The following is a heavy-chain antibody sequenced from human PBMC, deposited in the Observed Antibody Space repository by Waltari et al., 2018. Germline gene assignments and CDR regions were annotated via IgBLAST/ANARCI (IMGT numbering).Heavy chain of an antibody. CDR2: RSDDGSKK. V-gene: IGHV3-30-3*01. Sequence: QVQLVESGGGVVQPGRSLRLSCAASGFTFSSYALHGVRQAPGKGRACVAVRSDDGSKKYTAASGEGRFTIPRAKAKSTLSLQMHSLRAEDTAVYYCARERGGGWGQGTLVTVSS. CDR3: ARERGGG. CDR1: GFTFSSYA. D-gene: IGHD3-10*01. J-gene: IGHJ4*02.